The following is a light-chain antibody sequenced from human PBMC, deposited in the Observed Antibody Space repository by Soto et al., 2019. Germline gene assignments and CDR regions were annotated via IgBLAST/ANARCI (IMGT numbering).Light chain of an antibody. J-gene: IGKJ1*01. CDR2: LGS. V-gene: IGKV2-28*01. Sequence: DIVMTQSPLSLPVTPGEPASISCRSSQSLLHSNGYNYLDWYLQKPGQSPQLLIYLGSNRASGVLDRFRGSGSGTDFTLKISRVEAEDVGVYYCMQALQTPWTFGQGPKVEIK. CDR3: MQALQTPWT. CDR1: QSLLHSNGYNY.